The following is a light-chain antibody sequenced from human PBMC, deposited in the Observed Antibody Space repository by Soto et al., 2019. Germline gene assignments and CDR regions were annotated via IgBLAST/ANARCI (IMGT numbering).Light chain of an antibody. V-gene: IGLV2-14*01. CDR2: EVT. CDR3: SSYATSGTLLL. CDR1: NSDVGSYNY. J-gene: IGLJ3*02. Sequence: QSALTQPASVSGSPGQSITISCTGTNSDVGSYNYVSWYQQHPGKAPRLIIYEVTDRPSGVSDRFSGSKYGSTASLTISGLQAEDEADYYCSSYATSGTLLLFGGGTKLTVL.